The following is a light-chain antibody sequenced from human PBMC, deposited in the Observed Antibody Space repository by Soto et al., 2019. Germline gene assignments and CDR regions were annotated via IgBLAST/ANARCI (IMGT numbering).Light chain of an antibody. CDR2: EVS. Sequence: QSALTQPASVSGSPGQSITISCTGTSSDVGGYNYVSWYQQHPGKAPKLMIYEVSDRPSGISSRFSGSKSGNTASLTISGLQTEDEADYYCSSYTSSSTLFGTGTKVTFL. V-gene: IGLV2-14*01. CDR3: SSYTSSSTL. CDR1: SSDVGGYNY. J-gene: IGLJ1*01.